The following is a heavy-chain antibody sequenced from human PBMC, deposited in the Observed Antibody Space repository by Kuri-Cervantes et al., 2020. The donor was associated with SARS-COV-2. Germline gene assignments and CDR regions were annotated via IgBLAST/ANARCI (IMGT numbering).Heavy chain of an antibody. V-gene: IGHV3-23*01. CDR3: AKYLGYYYDSSGYYYELYYYYGTDV. D-gene: IGHD3-22*01. CDR1: GFNFNNQV. J-gene: IGHJ6*02. CDR2: ISGSGGRT. Sequence: GEALKTSCAASGFNFNNQVMSWVRQAPGKGLEWVSAISGSGGRTYYAASVKGRFNISRDNSKNTLYLQMNSLRAEDTALYYCAKYLGYYYDSSGYYYELYYYYGTDVWGQGTTVTVSS.